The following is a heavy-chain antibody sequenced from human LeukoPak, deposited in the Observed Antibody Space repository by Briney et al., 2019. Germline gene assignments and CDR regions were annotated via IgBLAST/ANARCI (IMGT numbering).Heavy chain of an antibody. CDR3: ARDVGDSRIWCDS. Sequence: PSETLSLTRTGSAGSISSGTFYWPWLRRPAGKGLEWIGRMYITGNNKYNPSLESRVTMSVDTSKNQFSRKLRSVTAAVTAEYYCARDVGDSRIWCDSWGQGTQVIVSS. D-gene: IGHD3-16*01. V-gene: IGHV4-61*02. J-gene: IGHJ5*01. CDR1: AGSISSGTFY. CDR2: MYITGNN.